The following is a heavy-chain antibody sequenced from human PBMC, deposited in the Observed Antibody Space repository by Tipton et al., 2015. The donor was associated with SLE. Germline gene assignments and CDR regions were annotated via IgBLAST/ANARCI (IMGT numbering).Heavy chain of an antibody. CDR1: GIMFRNYD. J-gene: IGHJ4*02. D-gene: IGHD4-17*01. CDR3: ARVVSYGDFDY. Sequence: GSLRLSCAASGIMFRNYDMSWVRQAPGKGLEWVSAVSGSGGYTYYADSVKGRFTISRDNSKNTVFLQLNSLRAEDTAVYYCARVVSYGDFDYWGPGTLVTVSS. V-gene: IGHV3-23*01. CDR2: VSGSGGYT.